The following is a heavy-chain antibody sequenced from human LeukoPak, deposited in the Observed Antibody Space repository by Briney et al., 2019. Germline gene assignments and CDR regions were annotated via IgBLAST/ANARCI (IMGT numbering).Heavy chain of an antibody. V-gene: IGHV3-21*01. CDR1: GFTFSDYT. D-gene: IGHD3-16*02. CDR2: ISSGGTYI. CDR3: ARDVSLAA. Sequence: PGGSLRLSCAASGFTFSDYTMNWVRQAPGKGLEWVSSISSGGTYIYYADSVKGRFTISRDNAKNSLSLQMNSLRADDAAVYYCARDVSLAAWGKATPVTVSS. J-gene: IGHJ6*04.